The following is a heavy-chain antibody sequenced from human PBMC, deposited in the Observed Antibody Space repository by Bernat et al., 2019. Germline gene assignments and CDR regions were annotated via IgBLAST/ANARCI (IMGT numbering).Heavy chain of an antibody. CDR3: APLTDGLGYCSGGSCYFGIPVDY. Sequence: EVQLVESGGGLVQPGRSLRLSCAASGFTFDDYAMHWVRQAPGKGLEWVSGISWNSGSIGYADSVKGRFTISRDNAKNSLYLQMNSLRAEDTALYYCAPLTDGLGYCSGGSCYFGIPVDYWGQGTLVTVSS. CDR2: ISWNSGSI. V-gene: IGHV3-9*01. D-gene: IGHD2-15*01. CDR1: GFTFDDYA. J-gene: IGHJ4*02.